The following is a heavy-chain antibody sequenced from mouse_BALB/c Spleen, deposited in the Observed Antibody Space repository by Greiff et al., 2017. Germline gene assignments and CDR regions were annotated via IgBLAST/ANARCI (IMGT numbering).Heavy chain of an antibody. V-gene: IGHV5-12-2*01. CDR2: ISNGGGST. CDR3: ARYGNPYYFDY. CDR1: GFTFSSYT. D-gene: IGHD2-10*02. Sequence: EVQRVESGGGLVQPGGSLKLSCAASGFTFSSYTMSWVRQTPEKRLEWVAYISNGGGSTYYPDTVKGRFTISRDNAKNTLYLQMSSLKSEDTAMYYCARYGNPYYFDYWGQGTTLTVSS. J-gene: IGHJ2*01.